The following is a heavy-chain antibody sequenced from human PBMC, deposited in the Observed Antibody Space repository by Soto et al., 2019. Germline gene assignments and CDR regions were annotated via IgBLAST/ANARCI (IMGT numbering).Heavy chain of an antibody. Sequence: QVQLQESGPGLVKPSETLSLTCTVSGDSMTKYYWSWIRQPAGKGLEWVGRIYTSGNTNYNPSLKSRVTMSIDTSNNHFSLKLKSVTAADTAVYYCARTVGAADYFDFWGQGALVTVSS. J-gene: IGHJ4*02. CDR1: GDSMTKYY. CDR2: IYTSGNT. D-gene: IGHD1-26*01. V-gene: IGHV4-4*07. CDR3: ARTVGAADYFDF.